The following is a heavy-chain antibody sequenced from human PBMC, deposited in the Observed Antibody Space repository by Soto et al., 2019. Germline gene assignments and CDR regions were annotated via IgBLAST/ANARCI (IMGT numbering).Heavy chain of an antibody. CDR2: IYYSGST. V-gene: IGHV4-59*01. D-gene: IGHD3-22*01. CDR3: ARDRAPYYYDSSGYYNPYSNDAFDI. J-gene: IGHJ3*02. CDR1: GGSISSYY. Sequence: QVQLQESGPGLVKPSETLSLTCTVSGGSISSYYWSWIRQPPGKGLEWIGYIYYSGSTNYNPSLKRRVTISVDTSKNQFSLKLSSVTAADTAVYYCARDRAPYYYDSSGYYNPYSNDAFDIWGQGTMVTVSS.